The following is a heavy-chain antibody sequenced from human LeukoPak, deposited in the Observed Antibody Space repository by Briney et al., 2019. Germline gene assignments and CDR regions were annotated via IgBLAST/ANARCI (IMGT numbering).Heavy chain of an antibody. CDR3: AREKSGGLSGSVGGLFASYYTYYYMDV. V-gene: IGHV1-46*01. Sequence: ASVKVSCKASGYTFTMYYIHWVRQAPGQGLEWMAMINPNDGATTYAQRFQGRVTMTRDMSTTTVYMDLRSLRSEDTAVYFCAREKSGGLSGSVGGLFASYYTYYYMDVWGRGTTVTVSS. J-gene: IGHJ6*03. CDR2: INPNDGAT. D-gene: IGHD3-16*01. CDR1: GYTFTMYY.